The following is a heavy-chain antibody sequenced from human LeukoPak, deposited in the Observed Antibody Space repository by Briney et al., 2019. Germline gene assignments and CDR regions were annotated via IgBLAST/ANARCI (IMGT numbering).Heavy chain of an antibody. CDR2: ISGSGGST. Sequence: AGGSLRLSCAASGVTVSTSYMIWVRQAPGKGLEWVSAISGSGGSTYYADSVKGRFTISRDNSKNTLYLQMNSLRAEDTAVYYCAKAYLFSYQLLCLFDYWGQGTLVTVSS. CDR3: AKAYLFSYQLLCLFDY. D-gene: IGHD2-2*01. CDR1: GVTVSTSY. V-gene: IGHV3-23*01. J-gene: IGHJ4*02.